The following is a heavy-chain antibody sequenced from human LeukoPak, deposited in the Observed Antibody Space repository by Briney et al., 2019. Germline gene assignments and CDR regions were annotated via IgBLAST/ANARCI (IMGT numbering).Heavy chain of an antibody. D-gene: IGHD3-22*01. Sequence: SETLSLTCTVSGGSISSYYWSWIRQPPGKGLEWIGYIYYSGSTNYNPSLKSRVTISVDTSKNQFSLRLSSVTAADRAVYYCAREGYYDSSGYYAIDYWGQGTLVTVSS. J-gene: IGHJ4*02. CDR1: GGSISSYY. CDR3: AREGYYDSSGYYAIDY. V-gene: IGHV4-59*01. CDR2: IYYSGST.